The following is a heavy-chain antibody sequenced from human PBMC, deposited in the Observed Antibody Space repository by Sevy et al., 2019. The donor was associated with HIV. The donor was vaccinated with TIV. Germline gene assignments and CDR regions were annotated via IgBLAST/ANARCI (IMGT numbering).Heavy chain of an antibody. Sequence: GGSLRLSCAASGFTFSSYGMHWVRQGPGKGLEWVAVIWFDGSNTYYADSVKGRLTISRDIAKNTLHVQMNSLRAEDTALYYWARDLEFYDSGDYGPAFMPDYWGQGTLVTVSS. CDR2: IWFDGSNT. J-gene: IGHJ4*02. CDR1: GFTFSSYG. V-gene: IGHV3-33*01. D-gene: IGHD4-17*01. CDR3: ARDLEFYDSGDYGPAFMPDY.